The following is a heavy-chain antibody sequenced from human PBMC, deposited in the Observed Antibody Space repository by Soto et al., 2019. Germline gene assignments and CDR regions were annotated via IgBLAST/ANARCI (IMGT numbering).Heavy chain of an antibody. CDR1: GFTFSSYG. D-gene: IGHD1-1*01. CDR2: ISYDGSNK. CDR3: PKDGGNWSFDY. V-gene: IGHV3-30*18. Sequence: QVQLVESGGGVVQPGRSLRLSCAASGFTFSSYGMHWVRQAPGKGLEWVALISYDGSNKHYADSVKGRFTISRDNSKNTLDLQMNCVRAEDTAVYYCPKDGGNWSFDYWGQGNLVNVSS. J-gene: IGHJ4*02.